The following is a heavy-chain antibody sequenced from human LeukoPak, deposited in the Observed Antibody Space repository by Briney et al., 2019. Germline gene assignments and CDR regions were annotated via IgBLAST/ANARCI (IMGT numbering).Heavy chain of an antibody. CDR3: ARVSSVTTRTQFDY. Sequence: SETLSLTCTVSGGSISSYYWSWIRQPPGKGLEWMGYIYYSGSTNYNPSLKSRVTISVDTSKNQFSLKLSSVTAADTAVYYCARVSSVTTRTQFDYWGQGTLVTVSS. D-gene: IGHD4-11*01. J-gene: IGHJ4*02. CDR1: GGSISSYY. CDR2: IYYSGST. V-gene: IGHV4-59*01.